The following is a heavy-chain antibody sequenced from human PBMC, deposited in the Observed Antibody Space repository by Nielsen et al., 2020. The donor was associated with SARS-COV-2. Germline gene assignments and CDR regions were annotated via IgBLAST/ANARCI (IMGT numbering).Heavy chain of an antibody. CDR3: AAGRESPYYYYGMDV. D-gene: IGHD3-10*01. CDR2: ISSSSSYI. Sequence: GSLKISCAASGFTFSSYSMNWVRQAPGKGLEWVSSISSSSSYIYYADSVKGRFTISRDNAKNSLYLQMNSLRAEDTAVYYCAAGRESPYYYYGMDVWGQGTTVTVSS. CDR1: GFTFSSYS. J-gene: IGHJ6*02. V-gene: IGHV3-21*01.